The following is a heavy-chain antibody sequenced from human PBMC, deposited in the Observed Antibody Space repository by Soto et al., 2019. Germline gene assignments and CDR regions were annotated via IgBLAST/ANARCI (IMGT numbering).Heavy chain of an antibody. CDR3: AREPRYWRGGSCSITGDAYDI. J-gene: IGHJ3*02. CDR1: GFIVSDTY. CDR2: ISNRGDT. Sequence: PGGSLRLSCTASGFIVSDTYVNWVRQAPGKGLEWVSVISNRGDTHYADSVRGRFSLSRDISDNTLHLQMNNLRVEDTAVYYCAREPRYWRGGSCSITGDAYDIWGQGTMVTVSS. V-gene: IGHV3-66*01. D-gene: IGHD2-15*01.